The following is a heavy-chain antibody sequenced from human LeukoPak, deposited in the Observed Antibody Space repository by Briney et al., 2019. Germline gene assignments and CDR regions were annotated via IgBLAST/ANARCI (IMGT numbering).Heavy chain of an antibody. CDR1: GYTFTSYY. J-gene: IGHJ6*03. V-gene: IGHV1-46*01. D-gene: IGHD3-9*01. CDR2: INPSGGST. Sequence: GATVKVSCKASGYTFTSYYMHWVRQAPGQGLEWMGIINPSGGSTSYAQKFQGRVTMTRDTSTSTVYMELSSLRSEDTAVYYCATLTGTDLNMDVWGKGTTVTVSS. CDR3: ATLTGTDLNMDV.